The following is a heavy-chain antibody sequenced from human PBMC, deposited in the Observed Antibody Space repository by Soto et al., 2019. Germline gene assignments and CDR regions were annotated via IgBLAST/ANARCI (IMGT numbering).Heavy chain of an antibody. J-gene: IGHJ1*01. V-gene: IGHV3-23*01. Sequence: GGSLRLSCAASGFTFSSYAMSCVRQAPGKGLEWVSGISGSGDSTYYADSVKGRFTISRDNSKNTLYLQMNSLRAEDTAVYYCAKGVPSIAVAGTGDFQNCGQGTLVTGS. CDR3: AKGVPSIAVAGTGDFQN. CDR1: GFTFSSYA. CDR2: ISGSGDST. D-gene: IGHD6-19*01.